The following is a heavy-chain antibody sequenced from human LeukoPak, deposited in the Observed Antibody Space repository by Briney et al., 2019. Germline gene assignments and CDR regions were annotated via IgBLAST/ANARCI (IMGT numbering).Heavy chain of an antibody. CDR3: ASGSSGWSQGTPYYYYGMDV. D-gene: IGHD6-19*01. CDR2: INPSGGST. J-gene: IGHJ6*04. Sequence: ASVKVSCKASGYTFTSYYMHWVRQAPGQGLEWMGIINPSGGSTSYAQKFQGRVTMTRDTSTSTVYMELSSLRSEDTAVYYWASGSSGWSQGTPYYYYGMDVWGKGTTVTVSS. CDR1: GYTFTSYY. V-gene: IGHV1-46*01.